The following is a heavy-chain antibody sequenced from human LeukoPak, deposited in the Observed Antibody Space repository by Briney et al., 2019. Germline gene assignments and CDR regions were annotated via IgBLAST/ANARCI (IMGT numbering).Heavy chain of an antibody. CDR3: AHSYYDSSGYYYCYFDY. J-gene: IGHJ4*02. Sequence: SGPTLVKPTQPLTLTCTFSGFSLSTSGVGVGWIRQPPGKALEWLALIYWDDDKRYIPSLKSRLTITKDTSKNQVVLTMTNMDPVDTATYYCAHSYYDSSGYYYCYFDYWGQGTLVTVSS. V-gene: IGHV2-5*02. CDR1: GFSLSTSGVG. CDR2: IYWDDDK. D-gene: IGHD3-22*01.